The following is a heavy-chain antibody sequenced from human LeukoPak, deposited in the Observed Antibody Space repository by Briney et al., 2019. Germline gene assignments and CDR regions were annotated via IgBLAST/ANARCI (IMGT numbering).Heavy chain of an antibody. V-gene: IGHV1-8*02. J-gene: IGHJ6*03. CDR2: MNPNSGNT. D-gene: IGHD6-13*01. Sequence: ASVKVSCKASGYTFTTYGISWVRQAPGQGLEWMGWMNPNSGNTGYAQKFQGRVTMTRNTSISTAYMELSSLRSEDTAVYYCARDGGSSWYNLYYYYYMDVWGKGTTVTISS. CDR3: ARDGGSSWYNLYYYYYMDV. CDR1: GYTFTTYG.